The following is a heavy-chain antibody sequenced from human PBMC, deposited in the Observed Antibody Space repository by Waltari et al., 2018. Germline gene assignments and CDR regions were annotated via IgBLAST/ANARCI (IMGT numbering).Heavy chain of an antibody. Sequence: QVQLVESGGGMVQPGGSLRLACVGSGFSFSSYGMHWVRQAPGKGLEWVAIISYDGSNKYYADSVEGRLTISRDNSKNTVHLQINSLIPEDTAVYYCSRQATNIDFDSWGQGTLLTVSS. CDR3: SRQATNIDFDS. V-gene: IGHV3-30*03. CDR2: ISYDGSNK. CDR1: GFSFSSYG. J-gene: IGHJ4*02. D-gene: IGHD5-12*01.